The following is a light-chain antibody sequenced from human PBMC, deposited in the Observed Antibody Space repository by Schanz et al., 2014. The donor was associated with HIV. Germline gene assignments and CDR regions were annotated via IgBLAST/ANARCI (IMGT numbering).Light chain of an antibody. V-gene: IGLV2-14*03. CDR1: NSDINFYYY. CDR3: SSYTSSSTWV. CDR2: DGS. J-gene: IGLJ3*02. Sequence: QSALTQPASVSGSPGQSITISCTGPNSDINFYYYVSWFQQHPGKAPQLMIYDGSRRPSGVSNRFSGSKSDNAASLTISGLQAEDEADYYCSSYTSSSTWVFGGGTKLTVL.